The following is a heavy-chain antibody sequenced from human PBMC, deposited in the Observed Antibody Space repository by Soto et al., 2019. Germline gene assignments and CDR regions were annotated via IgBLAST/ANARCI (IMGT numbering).Heavy chain of an antibody. D-gene: IGHD6-13*01. V-gene: IGHV3-43D*03. CDR1: GFTFDDYA. Sequence: GESLKISCAASGFTFDDYAMHWVRQAPGKGLEWVSLISWDGGSTYYADSVKGRFTISRDNSKNSLYLQMNSLRAEDTALYYCAKDSRRPGIAAAGTGGAFDIWGQGTMVTVSS. CDR3: AKDSRRPGIAAAGTGGAFDI. J-gene: IGHJ3*02. CDR2: ISWDGGST.